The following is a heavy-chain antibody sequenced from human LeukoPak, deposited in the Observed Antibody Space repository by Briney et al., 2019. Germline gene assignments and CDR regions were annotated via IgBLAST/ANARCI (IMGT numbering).Heavy chain of an antibody. CDR2: VNPNSGNT. Sequence: ASVKVSCKASGYTFTSYDINWVRQATGQGLVWMGWVNPNSGNTGYAQKFQGRVTMTRNTSISTAYMELSSLRSEDTAVYYCARAPSLRHSSSSSRLYYFDYWGREPWSPSPQ. CDR3: ARAPSLRHSSSSSRLYYFDY. J-gene: IGHJ4*02. CDR1: GYTFTSYD. V-gene: IGHV1-8*01. D-gene: IGHD6-6*01.